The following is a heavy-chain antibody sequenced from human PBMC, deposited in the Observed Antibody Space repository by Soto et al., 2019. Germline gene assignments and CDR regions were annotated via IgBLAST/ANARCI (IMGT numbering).Heavy chain of an antibody. Sequence: EVQLVESGGGLVKPGGSLRLSCAASGFTFSNAWMSWVRQAPGKELEWVGRIKSKTDGGTTDYAAPVKGRFTISRDDSKNTLYLQMNSLKTEDTAVYYCITPGRHDYGDYVEVYWGQATLVTVSS. V-gene: IGHV3-15*01. CDR3: ITPGRHDYGDYVEVY. D-gene: IGHD4-17*01. J-gene: IGHJ4*02. CDR1: GFTFSNAW. CDR2: IKSKTDGGTT.